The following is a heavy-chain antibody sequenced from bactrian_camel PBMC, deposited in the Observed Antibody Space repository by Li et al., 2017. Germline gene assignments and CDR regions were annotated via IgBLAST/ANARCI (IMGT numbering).Heavy chain of an antibody. V-gene: IGHV3S63*01. D-gene: IGHD6*01. CDR1: GYSIAHYC. J-gene: IGHJ4*01. CDR2: IFTSDDST. Sequence: HVQLVESGGGSVQSGGSLRLTCQASGYSIAHYCMGWFRQAPGKEREGVAAIFTSDDSTYYTDSVKGRFTMSRDNAKKALYLLLNSLQIEDTAKYYCAMGWGPFTGSWTPSGPGTQVTVS.